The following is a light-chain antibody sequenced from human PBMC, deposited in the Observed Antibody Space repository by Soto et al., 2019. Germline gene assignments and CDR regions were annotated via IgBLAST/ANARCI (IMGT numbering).Light chain of an antibody. J-gene: IGLJ3*02. V-gene: IGLV2-23*01. CDR1: SSGAGSYHF. CDR3: CSYASRGTYWV. CDR2: EDS. Sequence: QSVLTQPASVSGSPGQSITVSCTGTSSGAGSYHFVSWYQQYPGKAPKVMIYEDSNRPSGVSNRFSGSKSGNTASLTISWLQAEDDADYYCCSYASRGTYWVFGGGTQLTV.